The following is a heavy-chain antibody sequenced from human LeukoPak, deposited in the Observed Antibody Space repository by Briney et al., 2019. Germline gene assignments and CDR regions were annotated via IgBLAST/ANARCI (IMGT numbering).Heavy chain of an antibody. J-gene: IGHJ4*02. Sequence: SETLSLTCAVYGGSFSGYYWSWIRQPPGKGLEWIGEINHSGSTNYNPSLKSRVTISVDTSKNQFSLKLSSVTAEDTAVYYCATVRLLWFGELFYWGQGTLVTVSS. D-gene: IGHD3-10*01. CDR2: INHSGST. CDR1: GGSFSGYY. V-gene: IGHV4-34*01. CDR3: ATVRLLWFGELFY.